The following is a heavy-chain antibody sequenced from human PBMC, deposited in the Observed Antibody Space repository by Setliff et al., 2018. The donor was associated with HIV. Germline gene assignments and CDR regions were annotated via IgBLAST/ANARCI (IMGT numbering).Heavy chain of an antibody. CDR3: VKGQGFCSMTSCALDWFGP. CDR2: ILGGENDPT. D-gene: IGHD2-2*01. V-gene: IGHV3-23*01. CDR1: GFTFSSYS. J-gene: IGHJ5*02. Sequence: LRLSCAASGFTFSSYSMNWVRQAPGKGLEWVSGILGGENDPTYYENSVMGRFIISRDNSKNTLYLHMNSLRVEDSAIYYCVKGQGFCSMTSCALDWFGPWGQGALVTVSS.